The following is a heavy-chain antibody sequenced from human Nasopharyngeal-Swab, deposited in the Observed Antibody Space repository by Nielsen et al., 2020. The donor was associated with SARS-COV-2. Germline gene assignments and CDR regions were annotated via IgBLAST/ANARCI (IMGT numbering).Heavy chain of an antibody. CDR3: AKDYYDSSGYLDAFEI. V-gene: IGHV3-30*18. CDR1: GFTFSSYG. Sequence: GGSLRLSCAASGFTFSSYGMHWVRQAPGKGLEWVAVISYDGSNKYYADSVKGRFTISRDNSKNTLYLQMNSLRAEDTAVYYCAKDYYDSSGYLDAFEIWGQGTMVTVSS. CDR2: ISYDGSNK. D-gene: IGHD3-22*01. J-gene: IGHJ3*02.